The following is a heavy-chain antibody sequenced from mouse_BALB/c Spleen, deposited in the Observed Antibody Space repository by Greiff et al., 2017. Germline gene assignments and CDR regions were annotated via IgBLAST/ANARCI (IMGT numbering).Heavy chain of an antibody. CDR3: ARYDYDVWFAY. Sequence: QVQLQQPGAELVKPGTSVKLSCKASGYNFTSYWINWVKLRPGQGLEWIGDIYPGSGSTNYNEKFKSKATLTVDTSSSTAYMQLSSLASEDSALYYCARYDYDVWFAYWGQGTLVTVSA. CDR2: IYPGSGST. J-gene: IGHJ3*01. CDR1: GYNFTSYW. V-gene: IGHV1-55*01. D-gene: IGHD2-4*01.